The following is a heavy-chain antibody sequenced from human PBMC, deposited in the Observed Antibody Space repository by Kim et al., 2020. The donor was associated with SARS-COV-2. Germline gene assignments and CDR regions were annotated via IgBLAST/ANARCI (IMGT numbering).Heavy chain of an antibody. V-gene: IGHV4-61*01. CDR2: IYYSGST. CDR3: ARDPHSYGHPYYFDY. J-gene: IGHJ4*02. Sequence: SETLSLTCTVSGGSVSSGSYYWSWIRQPPGKGLEWIGYIYYSGSTNYNPSLKSRVTISVDTSKNQFSLKLSSVTAADTAVYYCARDPHSYGHPYYFDYWGQGTLVTVSS. D-gene: IGHD5-18*01. CDR1: GGSVSSGSYY.